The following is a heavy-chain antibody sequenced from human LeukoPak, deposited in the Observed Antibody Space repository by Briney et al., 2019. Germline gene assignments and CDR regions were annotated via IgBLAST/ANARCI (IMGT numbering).Heavy chain of an antibody. CDR1: GGSISSSSYY. D-gene: IGHD3-10*01. CDR2: IYYSGST. Sequence: SETLSLTCTVSGGSISSSSYYWGWIRQPPGKGLEWIGSIYYSGSTYYNPSLKSRVTISVGKSKNQFSLKLSSVTAADTAVYYCARDFDRTDYYGSGSYYAWGQGTLVTVSS. CDR3: ARDFDRTDYYGSGSYYA. V-gene: IGHV4-39*07. J-gene: IGHJ4*02.